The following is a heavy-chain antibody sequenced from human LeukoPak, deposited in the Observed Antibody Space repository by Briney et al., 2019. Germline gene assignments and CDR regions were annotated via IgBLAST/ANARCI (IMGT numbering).Heavy chain of an antibody. D-gene: IGHD4-11*01. J-gene: IGHJ4*02. CDR1: GGSISSYY. CDR2: IYYSGST. V-gene: IGHV4-59*12. Sequence: PSETLSLTCTVSGGSISSYYWSWIRQPPGKGLEWIGYIYYSGSTNYNPSLKSRVTISVDTSKNQFSLKLSSVTAADTAVYYCARGLSYSNYHYYFDYWGQGTLVTVSS. CDR3: ARGLSYSNYHYYFDY.